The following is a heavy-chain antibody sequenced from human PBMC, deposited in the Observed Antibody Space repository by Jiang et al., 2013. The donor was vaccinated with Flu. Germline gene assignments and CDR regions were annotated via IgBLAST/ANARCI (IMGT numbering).Heavy chain of an antibody. J-gene: IGHJ5*02. D-gene: IGHD3-3*01. V-gene: IGHV4-39*01. Sequence: ETLSLTCTVSGGSISSSSYYWGWIRQPPGKGLEWIGSIYYSGSTYYNPSLKSRVTISVDTSKNQFSLKLSSVTAADTAVYYCARHASTIFGVAPTNWFDPWGQGTLVTVSS. CDR3: ARHASTIFGVAPTNWFDP. CDR1: GGSISSSSYY. CDR2: IYYSGST.